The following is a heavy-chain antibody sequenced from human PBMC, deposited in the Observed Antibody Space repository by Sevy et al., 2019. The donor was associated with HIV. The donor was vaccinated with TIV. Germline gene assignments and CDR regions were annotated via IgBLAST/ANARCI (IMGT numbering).Heavy chain of an antibody. J-gene: IGHJ4*02. D-gene: IGHD2-15*01. CDR1: GYSFTTYR. V-gene: IGHV1-18*01. CDR3: ARAYCSGGSCYSLAY. Sequence: ASVKVSRKASGYSFTTYRITWLRQAPGQGLEWMGWISPHNGDTNYVQNLQGRVTMITDTSTSTAYMELRSLRSDDTAVYYCARAYCSGGSCYSLAYWGQGTRVTVSS. CDR2: ISPHNGDT.